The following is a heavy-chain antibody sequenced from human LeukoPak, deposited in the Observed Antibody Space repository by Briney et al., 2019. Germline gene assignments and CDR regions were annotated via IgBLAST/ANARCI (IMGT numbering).Heavy chain of an antibody. CDR3: ARDQGYSYGGDDAFDI. Sequence: GSSVKVSCKASGGTFSSYAISWVRQAPGQGLEWMGGIIPIFGTANYAQKFQGRVTITADESTSTAYMELSSLRSEDTAVYYCARDQGYSYGGDDAFDIWGQGTMVTVSS. J-gene: IGHJ3*02. D-gene: IGHD5-18*01. V-gene: IGHV1-69*01. CDR2: IIPIFGTA. CDR1: GGTFSSYA.